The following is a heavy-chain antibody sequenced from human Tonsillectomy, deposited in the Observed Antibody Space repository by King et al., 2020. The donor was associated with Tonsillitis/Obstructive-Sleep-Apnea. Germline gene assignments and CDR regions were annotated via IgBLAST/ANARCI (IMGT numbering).Heavy chain of an antibody. CDR1: GFTFSNAW. J-gene: IGHJ3*01. V-gene: IGHV3-15*01. CDR3: ATDWGSGTYYVRAFDV. CDR2: IKSKSKGETT. Sequence: VQLVESGGGLVKPGGSLRLSCAASGFTFSNAWMSWVRQAPGKGPEWVGRIKSKSKGETTDYTAPVRGRFTISRDDSKTTLFLQMNSLKTEDTAVYYCATDWGSGTYYVRAFDVWGLGTMVTVSS. D-gene: IGHD1-26*01.